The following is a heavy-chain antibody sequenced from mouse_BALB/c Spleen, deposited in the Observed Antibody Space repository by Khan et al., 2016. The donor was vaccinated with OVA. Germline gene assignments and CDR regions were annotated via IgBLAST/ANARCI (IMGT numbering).Heavy chain of an antibody. Sequence: DLVKPGASVKLSCKASGYTFTSYWINWIKQRPGQGLEWIGRIGPGSGSTYYNEVFKGKATLTVDTSSSTAYIQLSSLSSEDSAVYFCARENYYCRTCYAMDYWGQGTSVTVSS. D-gene: IGHD1-1*01. CDR1: GYTFTSYW. CDR3: ARENYYCRTCYAMDY. J-gene: IGHJ4*01. V-gene: IGHV1S41*01. CDR2: IGPGSGST.